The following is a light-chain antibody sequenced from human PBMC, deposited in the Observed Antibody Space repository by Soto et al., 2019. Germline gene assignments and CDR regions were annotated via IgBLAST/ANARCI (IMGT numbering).Light chain of an antibody. CDR2: GAS. V-gene: IGKV3-20*01. CDR1: QSVSSSY. Sequence: EIVLTQSPGTLSLSPGERATLSCRASQSVSSSYLAWYQQKPGQAPRLLIYGASSRATGIRDRFSGSGSGTDFTLTISRLETEDFAVYYCQQYGSPPYTFGQGTKLESK. CDR3: QQYGSPPYT. J-gene: IGKJ2*01.